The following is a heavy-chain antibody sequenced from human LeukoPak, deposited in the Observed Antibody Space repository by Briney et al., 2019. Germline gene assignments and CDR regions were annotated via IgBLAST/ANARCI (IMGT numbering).Heavy chain of an antibody. CDR3: ARDNWGSGGVDY. Sequence: SETLSLTCAVYGGSFSGYYWSWIRQPPGKGLEWIGSIYYSGSTNYDPSLKSRVTISVDTSKNQFSLKLSSVTAADTAVYYCARDNWGSGGVDYWGQGTLVTVSS. J-gene: IGHJ4*02. CDR2: IYYSGST. CDR1: GGSFSGYY. D-gene: IGHD7-27*01. V-gene: IGHV4-59*01.